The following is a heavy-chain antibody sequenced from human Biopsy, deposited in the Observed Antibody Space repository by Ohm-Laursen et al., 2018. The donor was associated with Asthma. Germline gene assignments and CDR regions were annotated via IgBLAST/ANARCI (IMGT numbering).Heavy chain of an antibody. J-gene: IGHJ6*02. CDR3: VRGSSSWHHGPFHYYYGLDV. V-gene: IGHV4-39*01. CDR2: IYYSGTT. D-gene: IGHD6-13*01. CDR1: GDSFTYPGYY. Sequence: SETLSLTCAPSGDSFTYPGYYLGWSRQPPEKGLEWVGSIYYSGTTYYNRSLESRVTESAYTSKNRFSLKLSSVSAADTAVYYCVRGSSSWHHGPFHYYYGLDVWGQGTTATVSS.